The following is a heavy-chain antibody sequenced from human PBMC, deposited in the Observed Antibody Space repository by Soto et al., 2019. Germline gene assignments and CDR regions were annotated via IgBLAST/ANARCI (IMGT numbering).Heavy chain of an antibody. D-gene: IGHD3-9*01. CDR3: AKGDLTYYDILTGYYPHYYYGMDV. CDR2: ISGSGGST. Sequence: GGSLRLSCAASGFTFSSYAMSWVRQAPGKGLEWVSAISGSGGSTYYADSVKGRFTISRDNSKNTLYLQMNSLRAEDTAVYYCAKGDLTYYDILTGYYPHYYYGMDVWGQVTTVTVSS. CDR1: GFTFSSYA. J-gene: IGHJ6*02. V-gene: IGHV3-23*01.